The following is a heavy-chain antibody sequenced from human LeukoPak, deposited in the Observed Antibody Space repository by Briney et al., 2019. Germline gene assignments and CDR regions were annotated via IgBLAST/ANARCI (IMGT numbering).Heavy chain of an antibody. CDR3: ARVPYGDYIAPYYYYMDV. CDR1: GGSIGSSDSF. CDR2: IYYSGST. Sequence: SETLSLTCTVSGGSIGSSDSFWGWIRQPPGKGLEWIGSIYYSGSTYYNPSLKSRVTISVDTSKNQFSLKLSSVTAADTAVYYCARVPYGDYIAPYYYYMDVWGKGTTVTVSS. V-gene: IGHV4-39*07. D-gene: IGHD4-17*01. J-gene: IGHJ6*03.